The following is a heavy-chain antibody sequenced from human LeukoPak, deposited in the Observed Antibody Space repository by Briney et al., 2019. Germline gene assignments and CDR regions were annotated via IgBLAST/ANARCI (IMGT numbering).Heavy chain of an antibody. CDR1: GGSVRDNY. Sequence: SGTLSLTCAVYGGSVRDNYWSWIRQPPGKGLEWIGEIHHSGSTKYNPSLKSRVTISLDTSKNQFSLKLNSMTAADTAVYYCAGHVSAAAGGRWGQGTLVTVSS. J-gene: IGHJ4*02. D-gene: IGHD6-13*01. V-gene: IGHV4-34*01. CDR2: IHHSGST. CDR3: AGHVSAAAGGR.